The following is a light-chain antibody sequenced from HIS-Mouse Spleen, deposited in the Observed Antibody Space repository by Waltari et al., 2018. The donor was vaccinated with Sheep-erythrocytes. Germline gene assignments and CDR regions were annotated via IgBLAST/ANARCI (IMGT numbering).Light chain of an antibody. CDR3: QAWDSSTVV. CDR2: QDS. Sequence: SYELTQPPSVSVSPGQTASITCSGDKLGDKYACWYQQKPGHSPVLVIYQDSKRPSGIPERFAGSNSGNTATLTISGTQAMDEADYYRQAWDSSTVVFGGGTKLTVL. V-gene: IGLV3-1*01. CDR1: KLGDKY. J-gene: IGLJ2*01.